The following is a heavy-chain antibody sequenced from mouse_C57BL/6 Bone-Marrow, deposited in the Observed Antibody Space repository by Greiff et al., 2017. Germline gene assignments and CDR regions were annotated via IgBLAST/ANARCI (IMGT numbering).Heavy chain of an antibody. V-gene: IGHV1-26*01. CDR3: ARPGYGSSPFAY. Sequence: EVQLQQSGPELVKPGASVKISCKASGYTFTDYYMNWVKQSHGKSLEWIGDINPNNGGTSYNQKFKGKATLTVDKSSSTAYMELRSLTSEDSAVYYCARPGYGSSPFAYWGQGTLVTVSA. CDR2: INPNNGGT. D-gene: IGHD1-1*01. J-gene: IGHJ3*01. CDR1: GYTFTDYY.